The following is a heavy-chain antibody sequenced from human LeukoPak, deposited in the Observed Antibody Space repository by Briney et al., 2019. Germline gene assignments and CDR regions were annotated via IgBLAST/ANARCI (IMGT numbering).Heavy chain of an antibody. CDR2: ISGSGGST. V-gene: IGHV3-23*01. Sequence: GGSLRLSCVASGFTFSSYAMNWVRQVPGKGLEWVSAISGSGGSTYYADSVKGRFTISRDNSKNTLYLQMNSLRAEDTAVYYCAKIDCSSTSCPKDYWGQGTLVTVSS. J-gene: IGHJ4*02. CDR1: GFTFSSYA. CDR3: AKIDCSSTSCPKDY. D-gene: IGHD2-2*01.